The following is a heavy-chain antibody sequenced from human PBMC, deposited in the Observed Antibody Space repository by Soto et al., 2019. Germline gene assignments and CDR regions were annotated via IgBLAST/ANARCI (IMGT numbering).Heavy chain of an antibody. CDR2: ISAYNGNT. J-gene: IGHJ3*02. CDR1: GYTFTSYG. Sequence: QVQLVQSGAEVKKPGASVKVSCKASGYTFTSYGISWVRQAPGQGLEWMGWISAYNGNTNYAQKLQGRVTMTTDTXTXTXXLELRSLRSDDTAVYYCARKPSDSSGYYYSDAFDIWGQGTMVTVSS. CDR3: ARKPSDSSGYYYSDAFDI. D-gene: IGHD3-22*01. V-gene: IGHV1-18*01.